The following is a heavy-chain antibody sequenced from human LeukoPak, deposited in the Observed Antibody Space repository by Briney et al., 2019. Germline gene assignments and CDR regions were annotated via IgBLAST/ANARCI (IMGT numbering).Heavy chain of an antibody. CDR3: ARGTLYCSGGSCSPNWFDP. D-gene: IGHD2-15*01. Sequence: GESLKISCKGSGYSFPSYWIAWVRQMPGKGLEWMGIIYPGDSDTRYSPSFQGQVTISADKSISTAYLQWSSLKASDTAMYYCARGTLYCSGGSCSPNWFDPWGQGTLVTVSS. J-gene: IGHJ5*02. CDR2: IYPGDSDT. CDR1: GYSFPSYW. V-gene: IGHV5-51*01.